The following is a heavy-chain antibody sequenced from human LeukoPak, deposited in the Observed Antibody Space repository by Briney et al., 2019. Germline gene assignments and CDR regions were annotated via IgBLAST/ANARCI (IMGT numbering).Heavy chain of an antibody. D-gene: IGHD6-19*01. CDR1: GYTLTELS. CDR3: ATHPSPIGPDSSGPNSLDY. Sequence: GASVKVSCKVSGYTLTELSMHWVRQAPGKGLEWMGGFDPEDGETIYAQKFQGRVTMTEDTSTDTVYMELSSLRSEDTAVYYCATHPSPIGPDSSGPNSLDYWGQGTLVTVSS. J-gene: IGHJ4*02. V-gene: IGHV1-24*01. CDR2: FDPEDGET.